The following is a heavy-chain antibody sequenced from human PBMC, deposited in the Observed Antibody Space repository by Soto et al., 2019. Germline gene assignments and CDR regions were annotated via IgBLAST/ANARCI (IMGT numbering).Heavy chain of an antibody. CDR1: GGSVSGYY. Sequence: PSETLSLTCTVSGGSVSGYYWSWIRQPPGKGLEWIAYIHYTGSSNSNPSLESRVTISVDTSKNQFSLKLTSVTAADTAVYYCARSVFPWGQGTLVTVSS. CDR3: ARSVFP. CDR2: IHYTGSS. V-gene: IGHV4-59*02. J-gene: IGHJ5*02.